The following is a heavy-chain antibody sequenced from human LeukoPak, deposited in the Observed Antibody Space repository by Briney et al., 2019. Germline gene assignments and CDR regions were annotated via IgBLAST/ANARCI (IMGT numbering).Heavy chain of an antibody. CDR1: GFTFSSYA. V-gene: IGHV3-74*01. CDR3: VRDLGGRSGH. CDR2: INEDGSTT. Sequence: GGSLRLSCAASGFTFSSYAMSWVRQAPGKGLVWVSRINEDGSTTNYADSVKGRSTIFRDNAKNTLYLQMNSLRAEDAAVYYCVRDLGGRSGHWGQGTLVIVSS. D-gene: IGHD1-26*01. J-gene: IGHJ4*02.